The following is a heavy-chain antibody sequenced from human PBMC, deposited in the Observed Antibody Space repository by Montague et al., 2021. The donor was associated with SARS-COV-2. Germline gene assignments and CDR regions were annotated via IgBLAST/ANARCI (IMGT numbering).Heavy chain of an antibody. V-gene: IGHV4-59*01. J-gene: IGHJ4*02. CDR2: IYYSGST. Sequence: SETLSLTCTVSGGSIRRYYWNWIRQPPGKGPEWIAYIYYSGSTNYNPSLKSRVTISVDTSKNQFSLKLSSVTAADTAVYYCARSRENYNILTGYPYYFDYWGQGTLVTVSS. CDR3: ARSRENYNILTGYPYYFDY. CDR1: GGSIRRYY. D-gene: IGHD3-9*01.